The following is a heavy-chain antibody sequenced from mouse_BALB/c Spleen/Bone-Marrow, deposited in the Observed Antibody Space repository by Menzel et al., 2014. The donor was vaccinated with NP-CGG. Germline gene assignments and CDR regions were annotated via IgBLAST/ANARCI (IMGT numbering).Heavy chain of an antibody. Sequence: QVQLKESGAELGKPGGSVKLSCKASGYTFTSYYMCLGKQRPGQGLEWIGEINPSNGGTNFNEKFKSKATLTVDKSSGTAYMSLSSLTSEDSAVYYCTRSRRAMDHWGQGTSVTVSS. CDR2: INPSNGGT. J-gene: IGHJ4*01. D-gene: IGHD2-12*01. CDR1: GYTFTSYY. CDR3: TRSRRAMDH. V-gene: IGHV1S81*02.